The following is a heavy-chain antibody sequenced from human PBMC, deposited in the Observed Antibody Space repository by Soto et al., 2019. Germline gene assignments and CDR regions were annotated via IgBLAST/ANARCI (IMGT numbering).Heavy chain of an antibody. Sequence: GGSLRLSCAASGFTFSNAWMNWVRQAPGKGLEWVGRIKSKTDGGTTDYAAPVKGRFTISRDDSKNTLYLQMNSLKTEDTAVYYCTTAIVYGDYPLDYWGQGTLVTVSS. CDR3: TTAIVYGDYPLDY. J-gene: IGHJ4*02. V-gene: IGHV3-15*07. CDR1: GFTFSNAW. CDR2: IKSKTDGGTT. D-gene: IGHD4-17*01.